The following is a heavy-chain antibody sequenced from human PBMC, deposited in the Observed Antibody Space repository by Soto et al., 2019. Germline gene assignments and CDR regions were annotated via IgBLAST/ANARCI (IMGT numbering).Heavy chain of an antibody. J-gene: IGHJ3*02. Sequence: GASVKVSRKASGYTFTSYAMHWVRQAPGQRLEWMGWINAGNGNTKCSQKFQGRVTITRDTSASTAYMELSSLRSEDTAVYYCASGNRWLVRSWEAEHDAFDIWGQGTMVTVSS. V-gene: IGHV1-3*01. CDR1: GYTFTSYA. CDR3: ASGNRWLVRSWEAEHDAFDI. CDR2: INAGNGNT. D-gene: IGHD6-19*01.